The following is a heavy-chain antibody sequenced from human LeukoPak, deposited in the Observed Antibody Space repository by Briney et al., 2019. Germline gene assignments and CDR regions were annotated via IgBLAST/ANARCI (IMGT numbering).Heavy chain of an antibody. V-gene: IGHV3-11*01. CDR2: ISRSGSTK. D-gene: IGHD2-15*01. CDR1: GFTFSDYN. Sequence: GALRLSCAASGFTFSDYNMRWIRQAPGKGLEWVSSISRSGSTKYYADSVKGRFTISRDNAKNSLFLQMNSLRAEDTAVYYCARVLRYCSGGNCYSGGLGYMDVWGKGTTVTISS. J-gene: IGHJ6*03. CDR3: ARVLRYCSGGNCYSGGLGYMDV.